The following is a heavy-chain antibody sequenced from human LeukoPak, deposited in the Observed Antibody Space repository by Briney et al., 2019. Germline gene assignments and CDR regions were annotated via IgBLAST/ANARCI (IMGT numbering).Heavy chain of an antibody. CDR2: INSDGSST. V-gene: IGHV3-74*01. CDR1: GFTVSSNY. D-gene: IGHD3-10*01. J-gene: IGHJ6*03. Sequence: GGSLRLSCAASGFTVSSNYMSWVRQAPGKGLVWVSRINSDGSSTSYADSVKGRFTISRDNAKNTLYLQMNSLRAEDTAVYYCARDRYYYGSGTSQYYYYYYYMDVWGKGTTVTISS. CDR3: ARDRYYYGSGTSQYYYYYYYMDV.